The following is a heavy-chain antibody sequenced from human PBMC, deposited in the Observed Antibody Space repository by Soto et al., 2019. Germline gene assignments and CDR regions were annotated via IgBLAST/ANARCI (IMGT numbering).Heavy chain of an antibody. V-gene: IGHV1-69*13. CDR3: ARVRQRYCSGGSCYFGWFDP. Sequence: SVKVSCKASGGTFSSYAISWVRQAPGQGLEWMGGIIPIFGTANYAQKFQGRVTITADESTSTAYMELSSLRSEDTAVYYCARVRQRYCSGGSCYFGWFDPWGQGTLVTVSS. CDR2: IIPIFGTA. CDR1: GGTFSSYA. J-gene: IGHJ5*02. D-gene: IGHD2-15*01.